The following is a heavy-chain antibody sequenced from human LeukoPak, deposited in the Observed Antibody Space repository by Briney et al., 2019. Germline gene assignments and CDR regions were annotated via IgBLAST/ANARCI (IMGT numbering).Heavy chain of an antibody. D-gene: IGHD1-1*01. Sequence: NPSETLSLTCAGSFSNYYLTWIRQTPGKGLEWIGEIHPFGTTHYNPSLESRVTLSVDSSKKQFSLRLTSVTAADTAFYYCARGTDAYKSGATWGQGTLVTVPS. CDR2: IHPFGTT. V-gene: IGHV4-34*01. J-gene: IGHJ5*02. CDR1: SFSNYY. CDR3: ARGTDAYKSGAT.